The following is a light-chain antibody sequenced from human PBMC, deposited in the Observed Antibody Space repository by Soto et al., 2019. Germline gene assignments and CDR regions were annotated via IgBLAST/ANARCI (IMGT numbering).Light chain of an antibody. V-gene: IGLV2-14*01. CDR2: DVS. CDR3: SSYTTGGSYV. Sequence: QSALTQPDSGSGSPGLSIAISCTGTSSDVGGYNSVSWYQQHPGKAPKRMIYDVSNRPSGVSNRFSGSKSGNTASLTISGHQSEDESDYSCSSYTTGGSYVFGTGTKVTVL. CDR1: SSDVGGYNS. J-gene: IGLJ1*01.